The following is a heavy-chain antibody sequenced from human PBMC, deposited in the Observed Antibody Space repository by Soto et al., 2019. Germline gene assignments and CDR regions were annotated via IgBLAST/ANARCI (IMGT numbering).Heavy chain of an antibody. V-gene: IGHV4-30-4*01. CDR3: ARAADRGSGYVSWFDS. D-gene: IGHD3-3*01. CDR1: GDSISSGDYY. Sequence: PSETLSLTCTVSGDSISSGDYYWSWIRQPPGKGLEWIGYIYYSGNTYFNPSLKSRLIISVDTSNNQFSLKVSSVTAADTAVYYCARAADRGSGYVSWFDSWGQGTLVTVSS. CDR2: IYYSGNT. J-gene: IGHJ5*01.